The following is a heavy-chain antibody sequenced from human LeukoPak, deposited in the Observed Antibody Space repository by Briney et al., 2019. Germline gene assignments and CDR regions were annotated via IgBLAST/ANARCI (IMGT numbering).Heavy chain of an antibody. CDR2: INPNSGGT. CDR3: ARDPSGWTGWFDP. D-gene: IGHD6-19*01. J-gene: IGHJ5*02. Sequence: GASVKVSCKASGYTFTGYYMHWVRQAPGQGLEWMGWINPNSGGTNYAQKFQGSVTMTRDTSISTAYMELSRLRSDDTAVYYCARDPSGWTGWFDPWGQGTLVTVSS. V-gene: IGHV1-2*02. CDR1: GYTFTGYY.